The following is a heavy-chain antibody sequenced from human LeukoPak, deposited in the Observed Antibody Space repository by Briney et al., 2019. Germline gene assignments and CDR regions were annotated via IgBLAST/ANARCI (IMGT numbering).Heavy chain of an antibody. CDR3: ARQGPGYCGSTSCYGVDY. J-gene: IGHJ4*02. D-gene: IGHD2-2*01. V-gene: IGHV7-4-1*02. CDR1: GGTFSSYA. Sequence: ASVKVSCKASGGTFSSYAISWVRQAPGQGLEWMGWINTNTGNPTYAQGFTGRFVFSLDTSVSTAYLQISSLKAEDTAVYYCARQGPGYCGSTSCYGVDYWGQGTLVTVSS. CDR2: INTNTGNP.